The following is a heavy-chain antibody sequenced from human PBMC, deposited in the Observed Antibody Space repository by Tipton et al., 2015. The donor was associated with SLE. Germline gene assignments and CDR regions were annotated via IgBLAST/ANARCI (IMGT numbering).Heavy chain of an antibody. D-gene: IGHD3-22*01. CDR1: GFTFDDYA. J-gene: IGHJ4*02. CDR2: ISWNSRSI. CDR3: VKATKTMIISDYFDY. V-gene: IGHV3-9*01. Sequence: SLRLSCAASGFTFDDYAMHWVRQAPGKGLEWVSGISWNSRSIGYADSVKGRFTISRDNAKNFLYLQMNSLRPEDTALYYCVKATKTMIISDYFDYWGQGTLVTVSS.